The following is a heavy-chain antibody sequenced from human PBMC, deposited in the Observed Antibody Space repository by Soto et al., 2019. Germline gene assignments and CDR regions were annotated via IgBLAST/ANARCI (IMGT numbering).Heavy chain of an antibody. J-gene: IGHJ6*03. Sequence: QVQLVQSGAEVKKPGSSVRVSCKASGDIFSNYTISWVRQAPGQGLEWMGRIIPILDVANYSLRFQGRVTITADKPTRTVYMELSSMRSEDTAIYYCARVKTDSGSYEGDYFMDVWGKGTTVTVSS. CDR3: ARVKTDSGSYEGDYFMDV. CDR1: GDIFSNYT. CDR2: IIPILDVA. D-gene: IGHD3-10*01. V-gene: IGHV1-69*02.